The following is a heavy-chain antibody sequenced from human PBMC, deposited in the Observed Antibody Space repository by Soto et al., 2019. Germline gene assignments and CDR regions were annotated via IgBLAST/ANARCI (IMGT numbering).Heavy chain of an antibody. Sequence: QVQLQQWGAGLLKPSETLSLTCAVYGGSFSGYYWSWIRQPPGKGLEWIGEINHSGSTNYNPSLKSRVTISVDTSKNQFSLKLRSVTASDTAVYYCARGSSGWYVYFQHWGQGTLVTVSS. CDR1: GGSFSGYY. D-gene: IGHD6-19*01. CDR3: ARGSSGWYVYFQH. J-gene: IGHJ1*01. CDR2: INHSGST. V-gene: IGHV4-34*01.